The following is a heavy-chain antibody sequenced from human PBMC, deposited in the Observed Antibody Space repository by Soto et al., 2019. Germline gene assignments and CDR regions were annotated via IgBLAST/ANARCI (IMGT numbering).Heavy chain of an antibody. Sequence: PGVSLRLSSAASGFTFRSINMNWVRQTPGKGLDRLSTISSNSAYIYYTNALRGRFTISRDNAKNSLHLQMNSLRAEDTAVYYCTRGASRDSSARGWFYTWGTGTLVTVSS. CDR3: TRGASRDSSARGWFYT. CDR2: ISSNSAYI. CDR1: GFTFRSIN. D-gene: IGHD6-19*01. J-gene: IGHJ5*02. V-gene: IGHV3-21*01.